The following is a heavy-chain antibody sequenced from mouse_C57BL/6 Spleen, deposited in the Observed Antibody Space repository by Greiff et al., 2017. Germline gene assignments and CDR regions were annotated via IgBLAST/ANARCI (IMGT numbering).Heavy chain of an antibody. CDR1: GFTFSSYA. CDR2: ISSGGDYI. Sequence: EVKLVESGEGLVKPGGSLKLSCAASGFTFSSYAMSWVRQTPEKRLEWVAYISSGGDYIYYADTVKGRFTISRDNARNTLYLQMSSLKSEDTAMYYCTRVDNYYGSSYAMDYWGQGTSVTVSS. CDR3: TRVDNYYGSSYAMDY. D-gene: IGHD1-1*01. V-gene: IGHV5-9-1*02. J-gene: IGHJ4*01.